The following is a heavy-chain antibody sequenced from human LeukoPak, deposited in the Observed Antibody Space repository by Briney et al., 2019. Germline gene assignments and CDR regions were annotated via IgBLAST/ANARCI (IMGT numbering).Heavy chain of an antibody. CDR3: ASHGTISSGSYFDY. D-gene: IGHD1-26*01. J-gene: IGHJ4*02. CDR2: IHNSGRT. V-gene: IGHV4-4*08. CDR1: GGSVSSYY. Sequence: PSETLSLTCSVSGGSVSSYYWSWIRQSPGKGLEWIGYIHNSGRTNYNPSLKSRVTGFVDTSKNQVSLRLSSVTAADTAVYYCASHGTISSGSYFDYWGKGALVTVSS.